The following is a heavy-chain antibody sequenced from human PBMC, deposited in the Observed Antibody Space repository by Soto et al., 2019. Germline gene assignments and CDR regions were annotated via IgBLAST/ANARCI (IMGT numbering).Heavy chain of an antibody. V-gene: IGHV4-34*01. Sequence: SETLSLTCAVYGGSFSGYYWSWIRQPPGKGLEWIGEINHSGSTNYNPSLKSRVTISVDTSKNQFSLKLSSVTAADTAVFYCARVRSSSVFYYYYMDVWGKGTTVTVSS. D-gene: IGHD6-6*01. CDR3: ARVRSSSVFYYYYMDV. CDR2: INHSGST. CDR1: GGSFSGYY. J-gene: IGHJ6*03.